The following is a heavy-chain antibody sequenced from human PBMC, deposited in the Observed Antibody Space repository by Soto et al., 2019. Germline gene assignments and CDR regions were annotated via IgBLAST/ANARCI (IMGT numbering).Heavy chain of an antibody. D-gene: IGHD2-15*01. J-gene: IGHJ4*02. CDR2: ISTSGAST. CDR3: AKNSGGPNTNFDY. Sequence: GGALRLSCEASRFTFSIYGMGWVRQAPGKGLEWVSSISTSGASTYYADSVKGRFTISRDDSRNTLYLQMNSLRAEDTATYYCAKNSGGPNTNFDYWGQGTLVTVSP. CDR1: RFTFSIYG. V-gene: IGHV3-23*01.